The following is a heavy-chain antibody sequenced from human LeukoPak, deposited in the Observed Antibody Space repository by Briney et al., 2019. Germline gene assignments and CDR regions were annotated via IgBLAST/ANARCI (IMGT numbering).Heavy chain of an antibody. CDR1: GGSISSYY. J-gene: IGHJ4*02. D-gene: IGHD6-13*01. Sequence: ASETLSLTCTVSGGSISSYYWSWIRQPAGKGLEWIGRIYTSGSTNYNPSLKSQVTMSVDTSKNQLSLKLSSVTAADTAVYYCARDRSSWYYFDYWGQGTLVTVSS. CDR3: ARDRSSWYYFDY. CDR2: IYTSGST. V-gene: IGHV4-4*07.